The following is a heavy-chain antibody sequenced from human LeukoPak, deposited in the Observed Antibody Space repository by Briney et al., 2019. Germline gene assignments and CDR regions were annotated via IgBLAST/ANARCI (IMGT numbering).Heavy chain of an antibody. V-gene: IGHV1-24*01. J-gene: IGHJ5*02. CDR2: FDPEDGET. D-gene: IGHD6-13*01. CDR1: GYTLTELS. Sequence: ASVKVSCKVSGYTLTELSMHWVRQAPGKGLEWMGGFDPEDGETIYAQKFQGRVTMTEDTSTDTVYMELSSLRSEDTAVYYCALIAAAGTSYNYNWFDPWGQGTLVTVSS. CDR3: ALIAAAGTSYNYNWFDP.